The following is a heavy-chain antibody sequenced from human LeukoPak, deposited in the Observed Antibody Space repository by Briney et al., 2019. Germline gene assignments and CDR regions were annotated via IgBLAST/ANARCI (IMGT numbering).Heavy chain of an antibody. J-gene: IGHJ6*02. CDR2: ISAYNGNT. Sequence: ASVKVSCKASGYTFTSYGISWVRQAPGQGLEWMGLISAYNGNTNYAQKLQGRVTMTTDTSTSTAYMELRSLRSDDTAVYYCARDHDYGVFPPLVGMDVWGQGTTVTVSS. D-gene: IGHD4/OR15-4a*01. CDR3: ARDHDYGVFPPLVGMDV. V-gene: IGHV1-18*01. CDR1: GYTFTSYG.